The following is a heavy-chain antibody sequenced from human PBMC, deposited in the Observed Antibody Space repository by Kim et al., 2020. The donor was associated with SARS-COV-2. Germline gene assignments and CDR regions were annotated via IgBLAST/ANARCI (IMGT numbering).Heavy chain of an antibody. Sequence: LSLTCAASGFTFSSYAMTWVRQAPGKGLEWVSGISGSGGSTYYADSVKGRFTISRDNSKNTLYLQVNRLRAEDTALYYCAKVTSTWHRGGLDIWGQGTMVSVSA. CDR2: ISGSGGST. CDR1: GFTFSSYA. J-gene: IGHJ3*02. V-gene: IGHV3-23*01. D-gene: IGHD6-13*01. CDR3: AKVTSTWHRGGLDI.